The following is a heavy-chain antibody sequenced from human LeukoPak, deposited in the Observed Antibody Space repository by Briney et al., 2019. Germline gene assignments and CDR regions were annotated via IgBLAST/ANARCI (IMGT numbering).Heavy chain of an antibody. V-gene: IGHV1-18*01. CDR3: ARVPPRRGYRYGNNWFDP. Sequence: ASVKVSCKASGYTFTSYGISWVRQAPGQGLEWMGWISAYNGNTNYAQKLQGRVTMTTDTSTSTAYMELRSLRSDDTAVYYCARVPPRRGYRYGNNWFDPWGQGTLVTVSS. J-gene: IGHJ5*02. CDR2: ISAYNGNT. D-gene: IGHD5-18*01. CDR1: GYTFTSYG.